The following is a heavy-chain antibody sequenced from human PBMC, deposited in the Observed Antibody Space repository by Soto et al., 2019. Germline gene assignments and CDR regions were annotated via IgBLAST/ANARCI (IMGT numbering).Heavy chain of an antibody. J-gene: IGHJ4*02. CDR1: GGSISSYY. Sequence: PSETLSLTCTFSGGSISSYYWGWIRQPPGKGLEWIGDIYYSGSTNYNPSLKSRVTISGDTSKNQFSLKLSSVTAADTAVFYCARLIHCKTTSCYFDYWGQGTLVTVSS. D-gene: IGHD2-2*01. V-gene: IGHV4-59*08. CDR2: IYYSGST. CDR3: ARLIHCKTTSCYFDY.